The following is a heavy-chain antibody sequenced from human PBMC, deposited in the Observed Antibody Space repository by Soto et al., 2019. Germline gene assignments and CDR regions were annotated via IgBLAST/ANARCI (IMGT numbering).Heavy chain of an antibody. D-gene: IGHD4-17*01. Sequence: GGSLRLSCVASGFTFSTYNMDWARQAPGKGLEWVSYISGGSNYIYYADSVKGRFTISRDNAKNSVYLQMNSLRVEDTAVYYCARVSTVANPEDYWGQGTRVTVSS. CDR1: GFTFSTYN. V-gene: IGHV3-21*01. CDR2: ISGGSNYI. CDR3: ARVSTVANPEDY. J-gene: IGHJ4*02.